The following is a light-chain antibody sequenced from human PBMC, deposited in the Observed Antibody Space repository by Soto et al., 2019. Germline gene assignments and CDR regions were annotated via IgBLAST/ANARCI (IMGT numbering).Light chain of an antibody. CDR1: SSDVGGFNF. CDR3: SSYTRSSLPPYV. V-gene: IGLV2-14*03. CDR2: DVS. Sequence: QSVLTQPSSVSGSPGQSITISCTGTSSDVGGFNFVSWYQQHPGKAPKLVIYDVSNRPSGVSDRFSGSKSGNTASLTISGLQAEDEADYYCSSYTRSSLPPYVFATGTKVTVL. J-gene: IGLJ1*01.